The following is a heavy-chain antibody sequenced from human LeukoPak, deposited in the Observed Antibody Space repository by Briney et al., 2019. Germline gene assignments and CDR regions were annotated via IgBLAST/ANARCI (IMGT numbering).Heavy chain of an antibody. CDR2: ITSTSTYI. V-gene: IGHV3-21*01. Sequence: GGSLRLSCAASGFTFSSYNMNWVRQAPGKGLEWVSTITSTSTYIAYADSVKGRFTISRDNADNSLYLQMNSLRDDTAVYYCAKERPHGMDVWGQGTSVTVSS. CDR3: AKERPHGMDV. J-gene: IGHJ6*02. D-gene: IGHD6-6*01. CDR1: GFTFSSYN.